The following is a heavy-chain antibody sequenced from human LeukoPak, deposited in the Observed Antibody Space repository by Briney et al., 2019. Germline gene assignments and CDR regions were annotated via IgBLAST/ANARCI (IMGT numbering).Heavy chain of an antibody. CDR3: ARLYCSTTSCFDY. Sequence: SETLSLTCTVSGGSISNYYWSWIRQPPGKGLDWIGFIYSSGSTNYNPSLKSRVTMSVDMSKNQFSLNLNSVTAADTAVYYCARLYCSTTSCFDYWGQGTLVTVSS. J-gene: IGHJ4*02. CDR1: GGSISNYY. CDR2: IYSSGST. V-gene: IGHV4-59*01. D-gene: IGHD2-2*01.